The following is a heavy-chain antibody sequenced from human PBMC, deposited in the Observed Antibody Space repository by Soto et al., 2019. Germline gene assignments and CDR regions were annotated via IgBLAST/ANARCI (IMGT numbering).Heavy chain of an antibody. J-gene: IGHJ4*02. CDR3: ARGGQLVPGDY. Sequence: EVQLVESGGGLVKPGGSLRLSCAASGFTFSSYSMNWVRQAPGKGLEWVSSISSSSSYIYYADSVKGRFTISRDNSKNSLYLQMNSRRAEDTAVYYCARGGQLVPGDYWGQGTLVTVSS. D-gene: IGHD6-13*01. V-gene: IGHV3-21*01. CDR1: GFTFSSYS. CDR2: ISSSSSYI.